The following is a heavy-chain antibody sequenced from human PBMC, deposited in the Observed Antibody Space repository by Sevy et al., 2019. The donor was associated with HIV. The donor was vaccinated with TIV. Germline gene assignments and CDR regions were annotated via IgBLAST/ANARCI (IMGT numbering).Heavy chain of an antibody. CDR1: GGSIGSYY. CDR3: AKDPGGGGIVN. Sequence: SETLSRTCTVSGGSIGSYYWCWIRQSPGKGLQRIGYVYNSGSTNYRPSLKSRVTISVNTSKNQFSLRLNSVTAADTAIYYGAKDPGGGGIVNWGQGTLVTVSS. D-gene: IGHD3-16*01. J-gene: IGHJ4*02. CDR2: VYNSGST. V-gene: IGHV4-59*01.